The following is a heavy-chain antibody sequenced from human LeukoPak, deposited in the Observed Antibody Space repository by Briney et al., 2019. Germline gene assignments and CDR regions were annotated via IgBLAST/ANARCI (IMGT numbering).Heavy chain of an antibody. CDR2: MNPNSGNT. D-gene: IGHD3-10*01. Sequence: ASVKVSCKASGYTFTSYDINWVRQATGQGLEWMGWMNPNSGNTGYAQKFQGRVTMTRNTSISTAYMELSSLRSEDTAVYYCAKQSGFGDVDDYYYYMDVWGKGTTVTISS. CDR3: AKQSGFGDVDDYYYYMDV. V-gene: IGHV1-8*01. CDR1: GYTFTSYD. J-gene: IGHJ6*03.